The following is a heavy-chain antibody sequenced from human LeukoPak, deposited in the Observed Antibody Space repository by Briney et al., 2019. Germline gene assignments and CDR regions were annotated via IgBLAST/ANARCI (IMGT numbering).Heavy chain of an antibody. Sequence: ASVKVSCKASGYTFTNNDINWVRQATGQGLEWMGWMNSNSGETGYAQKFQGRVTITRNTSISTAYMELSSLRSEDTAVYYCARGVNIVATINYFDYWGQGTTVTVSS. CDR1: GYTFTNND. CDR2: MNSNSGET. D-gene: IGHD5-12*01. J-gene: IGHJ4*03. V-gene: IGHV1-8*03. CDR3: ARGVNIVATINYFDY.